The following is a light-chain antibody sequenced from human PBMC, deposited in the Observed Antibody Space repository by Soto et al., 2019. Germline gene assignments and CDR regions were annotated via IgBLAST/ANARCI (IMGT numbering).Light chain of an antibody. V-gene: IGKV3-20*01. CDR3: QQYGRSWT. CDR2: GAS. J-gene: IGKJ1*01. CDR1: QSVRSSY. Sequence: EIVLTQSPGTLSLSPGERVTLSCRASQSVRSSYLAWYQQMPGQAPRLLIYGASRRATGIADRFSGRGSGTDFTLTISRLEPEDFEVYYCQQYGRSWTFGQGTKVESK.